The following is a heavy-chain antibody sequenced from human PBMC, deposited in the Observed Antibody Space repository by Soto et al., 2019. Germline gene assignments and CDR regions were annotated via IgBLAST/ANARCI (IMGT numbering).Heavy chain of an antibody. J-gene: IGHJ3*02. D-gene: IGHD3-22*01. CDR2: ISGSGGST. CDR1: GFTFRSYA. V-gene: IGHV3-23*01. Sequence: GGSLRLSCAPSGFTFRSYAMSWVRQAPGKGLEWVSAISGSGGSTYYADSVKGRFTISRDNSKNTLYLQMNSLRAEDTAVYYCAKDVASPYYYDSSGEAFDIWGQGTMVTVSS. CDR3: AKDVASPYYYDSSGEAFDI.